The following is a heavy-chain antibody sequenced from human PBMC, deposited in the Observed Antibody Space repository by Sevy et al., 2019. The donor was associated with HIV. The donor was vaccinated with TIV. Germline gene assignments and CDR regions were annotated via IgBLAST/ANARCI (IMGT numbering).Heavy chain of an antibody. V-gene: IGHV3-23*01. CDR3: AKGGSCSGWFLRVGGNGLEYFQH. J-gene: IGHJ1*01. Sequence: GGSLRLSCAASGFTFSSYAMSWVRQAPGKGLEWVSAISGSGGSTYYADSVKGRFTISRDNSKNTLYLQMNSLRAEDMDVYYCAKGGSCSGWFLRVGGNGLEYFQHWGQGTLVTVSS. D-gene: IGHD6-13*01. CDR2: ISGSGGST. CDR1: GFTFSSYA.